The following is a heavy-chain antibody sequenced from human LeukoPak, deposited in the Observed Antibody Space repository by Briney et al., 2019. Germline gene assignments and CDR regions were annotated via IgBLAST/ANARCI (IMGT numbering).Heavy chain of an antibody. CDR1: GGSISSYY. CDR2: IYYSGST. J-gene: IGHJ4*02. D-gene: IGHD3-10*01. V-gene: IGHV4-59*01. CDR3: ARVNKRTYYYGSGSYWFDY. Sequence: PSETLSLTCTVSGGSISSYYWSWIRQPPGKGLEWIGYIYYSGSTNYNPSLKGRVPISVDTSKNQFSLKLSSVTAEDTAVYYCARVNKRTYYYGSGSYWFDYWGQGTLVTVSS.